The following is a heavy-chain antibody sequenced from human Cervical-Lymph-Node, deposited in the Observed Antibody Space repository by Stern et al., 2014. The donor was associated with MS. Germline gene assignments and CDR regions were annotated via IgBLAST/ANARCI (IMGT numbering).Heavy chain of an antibody. V-gene: IGHV3-66*02. D-gene: IGHD3-16*01. CDR2: IFSGGLT. Sequence: VQLVESGGGLVQPGGSLRLSCAASGITVGNNQINWVRQAPGKGLEWVSLIFSGGLTGDADTLMGRFTISRESSTNMVFLQMNSLRPEDTAVYYCTRDAGAERTNSWGWGQGTLVTVSS. J-gene: IGHJ4*02. CDR3: TRDAGAERTNSWG. CDR1: GITVGNNQ.